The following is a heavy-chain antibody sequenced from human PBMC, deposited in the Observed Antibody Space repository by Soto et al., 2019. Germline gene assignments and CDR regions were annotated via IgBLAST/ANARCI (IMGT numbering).Heavy chain of an antibody. CDR3: ARGPLSDYDFWSGYYSGFDY. D-gene: IGHD3-3*01. J-gene: IGHJ4*02. Sequence: AASVKVSCKASGGTFSSYAISWVRQAPGQGLEWMGGIIPIFGTANYAQKFQGRVTITADESTSTAYMELSSLRSEDTAVYYCARGPLSDYDFWSGYYSGFDYWGQGTLVTVSS. CDR1: GGTFSSYA. V-gene: IGHV1-69*13. CDR2: IIPIFGTA.